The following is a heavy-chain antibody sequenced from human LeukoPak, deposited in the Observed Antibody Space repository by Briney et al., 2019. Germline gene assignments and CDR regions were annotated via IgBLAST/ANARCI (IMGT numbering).Heavy chain of an antibody. CDR1: GYTFTSYG. Sequence: GASVKVSCKASGYTFTSYGISWVRQAPGQGLEWMGWISAYNGNTNYAQKLQGRVTMTTDTSTSTAYMELRSLRSDDTAVYYCARDMPDIVVVPAKNYYYYYGMDVWGQGTTVTVSS. CDR3: ARDMPDIVVVPAKNYYYYYGMDV. V-gene: IGHV1-18*01. D-gene: IGHD2-2*01. J-gene: IGHJ6*02. CDR2: ISAYNGNT.